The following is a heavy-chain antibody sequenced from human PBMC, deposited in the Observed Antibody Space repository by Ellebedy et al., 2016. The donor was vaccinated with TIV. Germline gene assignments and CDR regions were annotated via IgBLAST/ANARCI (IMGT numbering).Heavy chain of an antibody. D-gene: IGHD3-10*02. V-gene: IGHV3-66*01. Sequence: GGSLRLSCAASGLIVTTNYMNWVRQAPGKGLEWVSTIYSGDDTYYADSVKGRFFISRDNSENTLYLQMSSLKAEDTAVYYCARASFYDVDLSGWYFDFWGRGTLVTVSS. J-gene: IGHJ2*01. CDR1: GLIVTTNY. CDR2: IYSGDDT. CDR3: ARASFYDVDLSGWYFDF.